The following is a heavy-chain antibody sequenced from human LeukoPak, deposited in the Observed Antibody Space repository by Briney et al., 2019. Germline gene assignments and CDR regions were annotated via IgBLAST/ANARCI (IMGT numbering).Heavy chain of an antibody. D-gene: IGHD2-15*01. J-gene: IGHJ5*02. CDR2: ISTDNGDT. Sequence: ASVNVSFTSSGYTFTSYGISWVRQATGQGLEWMGWISTDNGDTNYAQNLQDRVTMTTDTSTSTAYMELRSLRSDDTAVYYCARDWYCSGGTCHNCFDPWGQGTLVTVSP. V-gene: IGHV1-18*01. CDR1: GYTFTSYG. CDR3: ARDWYCSGGTCHNCFDP.